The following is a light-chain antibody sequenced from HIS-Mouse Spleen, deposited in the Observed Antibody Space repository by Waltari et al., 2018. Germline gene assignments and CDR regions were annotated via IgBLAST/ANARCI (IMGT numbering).Light chain of an antibody. CDR3: QSYDSSNVV. CDR2: EDN. V-gene: IGLV6-57*04. J-gene: IGLJ2*01. Sequence: NFMLTQPHSVSESPGKTVTISCTRSSGRLASNYVQRYQQRPGSAPTTVSYEDNQRPSGVPDRFSGSIDSSSNSASLTISGLKTEDEADYYCQSYDSSNVVFGGGTKLTVL. CDR1: SGRLASNY.